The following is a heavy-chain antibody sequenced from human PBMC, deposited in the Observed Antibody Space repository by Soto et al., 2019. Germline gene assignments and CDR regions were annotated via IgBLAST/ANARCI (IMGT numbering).Heavy chain of an antibody. CDR3: ARGGYYDSSGSRNYHYYGMNV. V-gene: IGHV1-18*01. J-gene: IGHJ6*02. CDR1: GYTFSSYG. Sequence: ASVKVSCKASGYTFSSYGINWVRQAPGQGLEWLGWISPYDGNTKYAQILQGRVSMTTDTSTKTAYMEVRSLRSDDTAVYYCARGGYYDSSGSRNYHYYGMNVWGQGTTVTVS. CDR2: ISPYDGNT. D-gene: IGHD3-22*01.